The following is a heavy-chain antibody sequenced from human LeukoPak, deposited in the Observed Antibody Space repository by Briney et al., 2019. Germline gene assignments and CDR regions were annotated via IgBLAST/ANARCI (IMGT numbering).Heavy chain of an antibody. V-gene: IGHV4-39*01. CDR1: GGSISSSSYY. Sequence: PSETLSLTCTVSGGSISSSSYYRGWIRQPPGKGLEWIGSIYYSGSTYYNPSLKSRVTISVDTSKNQFSLKLSSVTAADTAVYYCARLRPSSGSYGIDYWGQGTLVTVSS. D-gene: IGHD1-26*01. CDR3: ARLRPSSGSYGIDY. CDR2: IYYSGST. J-gene: IGHJ4*02.